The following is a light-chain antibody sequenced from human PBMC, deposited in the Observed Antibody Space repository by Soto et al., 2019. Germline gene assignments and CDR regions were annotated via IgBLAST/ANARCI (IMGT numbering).Light chain of an antibody. CDR2: GAS. V-gene: IGKV3-20*01. CDR1: RSVTSNF. Sequence: NELTQSPGTLSLSPGERATLSCRARRSVTSNFVAWYQQKPGQAPRLLVYGASTRAIAIPERFRGSGSGTDFSLTINRLEPEDFAVYFCQQYGSSTRWTFGQGTKVEIK. CDR3: QQYGSSTRWT. J-gene: IGKJ2*02.